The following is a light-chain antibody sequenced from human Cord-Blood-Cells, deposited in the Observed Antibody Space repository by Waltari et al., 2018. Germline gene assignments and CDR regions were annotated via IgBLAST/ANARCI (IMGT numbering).Light chain of an antibody. CDR1: KIGSKS. CDR3: QVWDSSSDHVV. Sequence: SYVLTQPPSVSVAPGKTARITCGGNKIGSKSGHWYQQKPGQAPVLVIYYDSDRPSGIPERFSGSNSGNTATLTISRVEAGDEADYYCQVWDSSSDHVVFGGGTKLTVL. CDR2: YDS. J-gene: IGLJ2*01. V-gene: IGLV3-21*04.